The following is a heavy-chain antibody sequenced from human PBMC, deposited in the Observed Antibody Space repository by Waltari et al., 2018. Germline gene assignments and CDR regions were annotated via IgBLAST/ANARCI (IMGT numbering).Heavy chain of an antibody. J-gene: IGHJ4*02. CDR1: GDSISSPY. CDR2: IYYSGST. D-gene: IGHD2-15*01. Sequence: QVQLQESGPGLVKPSETLSLTCTVSGDSISSPYWSWIRQPPGKGLDWIGYIYYSGSTNYNPSLKSRVTISVDTSKNQFSLKLSSVTAADTAVYYCARGDGNPNYFDYWGQGTLVTVSS. V-gene: IGHV4-59*11. CDR3: ARGDGNPNYFDY.